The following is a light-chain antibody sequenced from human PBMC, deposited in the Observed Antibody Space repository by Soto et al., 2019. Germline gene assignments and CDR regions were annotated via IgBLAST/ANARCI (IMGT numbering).Light chain of an antibody. Sequence: QSALTQPASVSGSPGPSITISCTGTSSDFGNYNLVSWYQQHPGKVPKLILFAVNKRPSGVSGRFSGSKSGNTASLTISGLQAEDEADYYCGSWTSSNTHVFGTGTKLTVL. J-gene: IGLJ1*01. CDR3: GSWTSSNTHV. CDR2: AVN. CDR1: SSDFGNYNL. V-gene: IGLV2-23*02.